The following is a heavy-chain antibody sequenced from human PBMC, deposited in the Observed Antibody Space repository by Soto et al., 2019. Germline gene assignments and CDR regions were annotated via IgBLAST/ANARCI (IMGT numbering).Heavy chain of an antibody. V-gene: IGHV3-21*01. CDR1: GFTFSSYS. CDR2: ISSSSSYI. CDR3: ARRVGAASIYYYGMDV. J-gene: IGHJ6*02. D-gene: IGHD2-15*01. Sequence: PGGSLRLSCAPSGFTFSSYSMNWVRQARGKGLEWVSSISSSSSYIYYADSVKGRFTISRDNAKTSLYLQMNSLRAEDTAVYYCARRVGAASIYYYGMDVWGQGTTVTVSS.